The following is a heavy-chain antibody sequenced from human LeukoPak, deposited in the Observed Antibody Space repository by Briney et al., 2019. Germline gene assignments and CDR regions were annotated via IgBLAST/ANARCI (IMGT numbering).Heavy chain of an antibody. D-gene: IGHD6-19*01. CDR2: ITGSGDYT. CDR3: AKALPGSGRYY. CDR1: GFTFNNY. J-gene: IGHJ4*02. Sequence: PGGSLRLSCAGSGFTFNNYMTWVRQAPGKGLEWVSAITGSGDYTYYADSVKGRFTISRDNSKNTLYLQMNSLRAEDTAIYYCAKALPGSGRYYWGQGTLVTVSS. V-gene: IGHV3-23*01.